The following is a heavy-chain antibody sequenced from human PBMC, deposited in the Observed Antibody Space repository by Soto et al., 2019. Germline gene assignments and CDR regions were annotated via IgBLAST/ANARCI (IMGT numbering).Heavy chain of an antibody. D-gene: IGHD3-22*01. CDR2: IYTSGST. V-gene: IGHV4-4*07. CDR1: GGSISSYY. J-gene: IGHJ6*02. CDR3: ARGTYYYDSSGYRYYYYGMEV. Sequence: PSETLSLTCTVSGGSISSYYWSWIRQPAGKGLEWIGRIYTSGSTNYNPSLKSRVTMSVDTSKNQFSLKLSSVTAADTAVYYCARGTYYYDSSGYRYYYYGMEVWGQGTTVTVS.